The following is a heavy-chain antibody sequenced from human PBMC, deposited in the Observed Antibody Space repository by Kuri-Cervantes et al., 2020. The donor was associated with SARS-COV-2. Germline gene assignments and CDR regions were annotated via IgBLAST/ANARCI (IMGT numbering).Heavy chain of an antibody. V-gene: IGHV1-2*02. D-gene: IGHD2-2*01. CDR3: ARAYCSSTSCYLFPYYYMDV. CDR1: GYTFNGYD. CDR2: INPNSGGT. Sequence: ASVKVSCKASGYTFNGYDIHWVRQAPGQGLEWMGWINPNSGGTNYAQKFQGRVTMTGDTSISTAYMQLSRLRSDDAAVYYCARAYCSSTSCYLFPYYYMDVWGKGTTVTVSS. J-gene: IGHJ6*03.